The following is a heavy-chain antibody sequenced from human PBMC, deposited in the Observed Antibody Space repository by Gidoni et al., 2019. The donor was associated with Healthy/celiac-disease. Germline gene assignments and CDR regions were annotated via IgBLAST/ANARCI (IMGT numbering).Heavy chain of an antibody. CDR3: ARDDRGSSLWGHFDY. CDR2: IGAHNGNT. V-gene: IGHV1-18*01. Sequence: QVQLVQSGAEVKKPGAPVKVSCKASGYTFTSYGISWVRQAPGQGPEGMGWIGAHNGNTNNAQKLQGRVTMTTDTSTSTAYMELRSLRSDDTAVYYCARDDRGSSLWGHFDYWGQGTLVTVSS. J-gene: IGHJ4*02. CDR1: GYTFTSYG. D-gene: IGHD1-26*01.